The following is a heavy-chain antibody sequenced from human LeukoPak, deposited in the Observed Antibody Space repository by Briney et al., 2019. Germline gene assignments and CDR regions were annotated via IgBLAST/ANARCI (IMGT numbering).Heavy chain of an antibody. V-gene: IGHV3-7*05. CDR3: AEDRGSYGWVY. D-gene: IGHD5-18*01. Sequence: GGSLRLSCAGSGFTFSSYWMSWVRQAPGKGLEWVANIKQDGNEKYYVDSVKGRFSISRDDAKNSLYLQLNSLRAEDTAVYYCAEDRGSYGWVYWGQGTLVTVSS. J-gene: IGHJ4*02. CDR1: GFTFSSYW. CDR2: IKQDGNEK.